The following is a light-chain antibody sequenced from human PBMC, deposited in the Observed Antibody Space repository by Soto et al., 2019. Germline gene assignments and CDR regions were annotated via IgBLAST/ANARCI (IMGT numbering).Light chain of an antibody. V-gene: IGLV2-11*01. CDR2: DVS. CDR3: CSYAGSYTSDVV. CDR1: SSEVGGYNY. Sequence: QSALTQPRSVSGSPGQSVTISCTGTSSEVGGYNYVSWYQQHPGKAPKLMIYDVSKRPSGVPDRFSGSKSGNTASLTISGLQAEDEADYYCCSYAGSYTSDVVFGGGTKLTVL. J-gene: IGLJ2*01.